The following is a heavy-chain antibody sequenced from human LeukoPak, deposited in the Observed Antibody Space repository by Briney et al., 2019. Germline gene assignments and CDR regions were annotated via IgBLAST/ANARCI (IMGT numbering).Heavy chain of an antibody. Sequence: GGSLSLFCAASGFTFSSYAMSWVRQAPGKGLEWVSVTSVGGTSTSYADSVKGRFTISRDRSKDTLYLQMDSLRAEDTAIYYCARFVPESGTWSFLCCGQETLVTVSP. CDR1: GFTFSSYA. D-gene: IGHD2-2*01. J-gene: IGHJ4*02. CDR3: ARFVPESGTWSFLC. V-gene: IGHV3-23*01. CDR2: TSVGGTST.